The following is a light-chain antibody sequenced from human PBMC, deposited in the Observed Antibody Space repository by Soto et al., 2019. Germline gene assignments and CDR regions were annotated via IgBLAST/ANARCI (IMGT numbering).Light chain of an antibody. V-gene: IGLV2-14*01. CDR2: DVS. Sequence: QPVLTQPASVSGSPGQSITISCTGTSSDVGGYNYVSWYQQHPGKAPKLMIYDVSNRPSGVSNRFSGSKSGNTASLTISGLHAEDAAYYYCSSYTSSSTLLQVFGTGTNLTVL. CDR1: SSDVGGYNY. CDR3: SSYTSSSTLLQV. J-gene: IGLJ1*01.